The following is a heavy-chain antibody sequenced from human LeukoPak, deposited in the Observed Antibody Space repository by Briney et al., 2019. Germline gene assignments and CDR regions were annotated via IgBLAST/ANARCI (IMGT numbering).Heavy chain of an antibody. CDR3: ARGWATIHFDF. J-gene: IGHJ4*02. Sequence: SETLSLTCSVSGGSISSYYWSWIRQPPGKGLEWIGYIYYSGSTNYNPSLKSRVTISLDTSKNQFSLKLNSVTAADTAVYYCARGWATIHFDFWGQGTLVTVSS. CDR2: IYYSGST. CDR1: GGSISSYY. V-gene: IGHV4-59*12. D-gene: IGHD5-12*01.